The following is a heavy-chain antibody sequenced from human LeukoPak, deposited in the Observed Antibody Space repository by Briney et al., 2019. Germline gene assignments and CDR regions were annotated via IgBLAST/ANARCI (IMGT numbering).Heavy chain of an antibody. D-gene: IGHD1-26*01. J-gene: IGHJ4*02. V-gene: IGHV3-23*01. CDR2: ISESGDTT. CDR1: GFTFSNYA. CDR3: AKQWVDC. Sequence: PGGSLRLSCAASGFTFSNYAMSWVRQAPGKGLEWVSSISESGDTTHYADSVKGRFTISRDNAQNTLYLQMNTLRAEDTALYYCAKQWVDCWGQGTLVTVSP.